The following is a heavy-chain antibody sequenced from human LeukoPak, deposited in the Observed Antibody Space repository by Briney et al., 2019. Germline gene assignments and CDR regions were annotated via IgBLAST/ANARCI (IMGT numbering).Heavy chain of an antibody. J-gene: IGHJ4*02. CDR1: GYTFTGYY. CDR3: ARHDMDVAGAGLDYFDS. Sequence: ASVKVSCKASGYTFTGYYMHWVRQAPGQGLEWMGWINPNSGGTNYAQKFQGRVTMTRDTSISTAYMELSRLRSDDTAVYYCARHDMDVAGAGLDYFDSWGQGTLVTVSS. D-gene: IGHD1-26*01. CDR2: INPNSGGT. V-gene: IGHV1-2*02.